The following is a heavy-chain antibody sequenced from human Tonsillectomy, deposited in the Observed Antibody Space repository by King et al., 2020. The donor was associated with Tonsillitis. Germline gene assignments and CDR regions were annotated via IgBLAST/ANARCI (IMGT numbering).Heavy chain of an antibody. Sequence: VQLVESGAEVKKPGASVKVSCKTSGYTFSNYDLNWVRQAPGQGLEWMGWVNPNSGNTAYAQKFQGRVTMTRDTSINTVYMELSSLRSEDTAVYYCARGEVSGFDYWGQGTLVTVSS. CDR1: GYTFSNYD. J-gene: IGHJ4*02. CDR3: ARGEVSGFDY. D-gene: IGHD5/OR15-5a*01. V-gene: IGHV1-8*01. CDR2: VNPNSGNT.